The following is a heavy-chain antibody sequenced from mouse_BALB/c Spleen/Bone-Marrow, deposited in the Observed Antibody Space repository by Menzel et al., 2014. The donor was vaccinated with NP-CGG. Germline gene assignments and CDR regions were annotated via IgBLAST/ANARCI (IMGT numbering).Heavy chain of an antibody. J-gene: IGHJ3*01. CDR2: ISGGGSYT. CDR1: GFTFSSYG. D-gene: IGHD2-4*01. V-gene: IGHV5-9-2*01. Sequence: LQQSGGNLVKSGGSLKLSCAASGFTFSSYGMSWVRQTPEKRLEWVAAISGGGSYTFYPDSVKGRLTISRDNAKNNLYLQLSSLRSEDTALYYCARHAYYDQTEVSFVYWGQGTLVTVSA. CDR3: ARHAYYDQTEVSFVY.